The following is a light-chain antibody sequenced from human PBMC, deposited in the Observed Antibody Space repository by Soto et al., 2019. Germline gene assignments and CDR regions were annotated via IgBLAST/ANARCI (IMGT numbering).Light chain of an antibody. J-gene: IGKJ1*01. CDR2: GAT. V-gene: IGKV1-5*01. CDR3: QQTYSNPQT. CDR1: QSISSW. Sequence: DIQMTQSPSTLSASVGVRVTIPCRASQSISSWLAWYQQKPGKAPKLLIQGATALQSGVPLRFSGRGSGTDFTLTISSLQPEDFATYHCQQTYSNPQTFGQGTKVDIK.